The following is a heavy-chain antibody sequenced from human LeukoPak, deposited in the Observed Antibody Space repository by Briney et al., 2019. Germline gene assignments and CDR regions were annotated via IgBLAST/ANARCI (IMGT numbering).Heavy chain of an antibody. CDR2: ISGSGGST. D-gene: IGHD3-3*01. Sequence: GGSLRLSCAASGFTFSSYAMSWVRQAPGKGLEWVSAISGSGGSTYYADSVKGRFTISRDNSRNTLYLQMNSLRAEDTAVYYCARDQHDFWSGYYDWFDYWGQGTLVTVSS. J-gene: IGHJ4*02. V-gene: IGHV3-23*01. CDR1: GFTFSSYA. CDR3: ARDQHDFWSGYYDWFDY.